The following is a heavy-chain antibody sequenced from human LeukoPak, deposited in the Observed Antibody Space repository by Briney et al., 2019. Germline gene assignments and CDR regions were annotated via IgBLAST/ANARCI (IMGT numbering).Heavy chain of an antibody. J-gene: IGHJ3*02. CDR2: IYYSGST. D-gene: IGHD2-21*02. Sequence: SETLSLTCTVSGGSISSSSYYWGWIRQPPGKGLEWIGSIYYSGSTYYNPSLKGRVTISVDTSKNQFSLKLSSVTAADTAVYYCARQYCGGDCYSPYDAFDIWGQGTMVTVSS. CDR3: ARQYCGGDCYSPYDAFDI. V-gene: IGHV4-39*01. CDR1: GGSISSSSYY.